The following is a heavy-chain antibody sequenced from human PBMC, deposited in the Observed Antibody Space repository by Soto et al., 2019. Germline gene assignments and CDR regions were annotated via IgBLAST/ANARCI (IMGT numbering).Heavy chain of an antibody. CDR1: GFTFTRYW. V-gene: IGHV3-7*02. Sequence: GGPLRLSCAASGFTFTRYWMNWVRQAPGKGPEWVANIKQDGGEKYYVDSVKGRFTISRDNSKNMVYLQMNRLTPEDTAVYYCAKGSFGKGISNDYWGQGTLVTVSS. J-gene: IGHJ4*03. CDR2: IKQDGGEK. CDR3: AKGSFGKGISNDY. D-gene: IGHD3-3*02.